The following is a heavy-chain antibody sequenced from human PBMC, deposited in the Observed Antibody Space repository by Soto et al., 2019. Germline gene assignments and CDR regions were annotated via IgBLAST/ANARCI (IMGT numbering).Heavy chain of an antibody. CDR2: IWYDGSNK. CDR3: ARDLFEAYCGGDCFD. Sequence: QVQLVESGGGVVQPGRSLRLSCAASGFTFSSYGMHWVRQAPGKGLEWVAVIWYDGSNKYYADSVKGRFTISRDNSKNTLYLHMNRLRAEDTAVYYCARDLFEAYCGGDCFDWGQGTLVTVSS. CDR1: GFTFSSYG. D-gene: IGHD2-21*02. J-gene: IGHJ4*02. V-gene: IGHV3-33*01.